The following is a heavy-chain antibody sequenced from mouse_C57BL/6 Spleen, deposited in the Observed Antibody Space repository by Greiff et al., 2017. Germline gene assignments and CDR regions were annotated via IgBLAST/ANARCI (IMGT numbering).Heavy chain of an antibody. CDR2: INYDGSST. CDR1: GFTFSDYY. CDR3: ARDRRGNYYAMDY. J-gene: IGHJ4*01. V-gene: IGHV5-16*01. D-gene: IGHD2-1*01. Sequence: EVKLMESEGGLVQPGSSMKLSCTASGFTFSDYYMAWVRQVPEKGLEWVANINYDGSSTYYLDSLKSRFIISSDNAKNILYLQMSSLKSEDTATYYCARDRRGNYYAMDYWGQGTSVTVSS.